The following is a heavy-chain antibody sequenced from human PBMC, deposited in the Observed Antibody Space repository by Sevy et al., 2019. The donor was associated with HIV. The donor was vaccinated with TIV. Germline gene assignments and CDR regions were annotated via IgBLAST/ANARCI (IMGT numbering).Heavy chain of an antibody. CDR1: GYTFTGYY. CDR2: INPNSGGT. V-gene: IGHV1-2*02. J-gene: IGHJ4*02. D-gene: IGHD6-13*01. Sequence: ASVKVSCKASGYTFTGYYMHWVRQAPGQGLEGMGWINPNSGGTNYTQKFQGRVTMTRDTSISAAHMELSRTRTDDTAVYYGATSSSGGYPPPPGDLDYWRQGTLVTVSS. CDR3: ATSSSGGYPPPPGDLDY.